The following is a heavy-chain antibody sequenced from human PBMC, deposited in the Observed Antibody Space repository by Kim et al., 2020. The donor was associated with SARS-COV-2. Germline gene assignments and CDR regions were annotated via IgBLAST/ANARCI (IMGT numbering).Heavy chain of an antibody. CDR3: AKGGGWDYYYYGMDV. CDR2: ISGSGGNT. CDR1: GFTFSIYA. V-gene: IGHV3-23*01. D-gene: IGHD6-19*01. J-gene: IGHJ6*02. Sequence: GGSLRLSCAASGFTFSIYAMSWVRQAPGKGLEWVSSISGSGGNTYYADSVKRRFTISRDNSKNTLYLQMNSLRAEDTAVYYCAKGGGWDYYYYGMDVWGQGTTVTVSS.